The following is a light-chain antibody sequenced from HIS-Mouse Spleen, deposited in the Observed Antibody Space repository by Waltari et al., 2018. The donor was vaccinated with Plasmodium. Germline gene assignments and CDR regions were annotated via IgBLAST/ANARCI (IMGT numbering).Light chain of an antibody. J-gene: IGLJ3*02. CDR3: QSADSSGTPNWV. V-gene: IGLV3-25*03. CDR1: ALPTQY. Sequence: SYELTQPPSVSVSPGQTARNTCSGDALPTQYAYWYQQKPGQAPVLVIYKDSERTSGIPERFSGSSAGTTVTLTISGVQAEDEADYYCQSADSSGTPNWVFGGGTKLTVL. CDR2: KDS.